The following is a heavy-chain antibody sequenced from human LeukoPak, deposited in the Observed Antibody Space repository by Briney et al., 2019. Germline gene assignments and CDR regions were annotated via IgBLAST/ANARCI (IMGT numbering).Heavy chain of an antibody. D-gene: IGHD2-2*01. Sequence: GGSLRLSCAASGFTSSSYALHWVRQAPGKGLEWVAVISYDGSNKYYADSVKGRFTISRDNSKNTLYLQMNSLRAEDTAVYYCARHADIVVVPAATIDYWGQGTLVTVSS. J-gene: IGHJ4*02. V-gene: IGHV3-30*04. CDR1: GFTSSSYA. CDR2: ISYDGSNK. CDR3: ARHADIVVVPAATIDY.